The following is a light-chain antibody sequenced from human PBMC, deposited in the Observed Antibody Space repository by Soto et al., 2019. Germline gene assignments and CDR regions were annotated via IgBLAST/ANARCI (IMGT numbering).Light chain of an antibody. Sequence: DIPMTQSPSSLSASVGDRVTITCRASQSITSYLNWYQQKPGKAPKLLIYAASSLQSGVPSRFSGSGSGTDFTLTISILQPEDFATYYCQQSYSTPPETFGQGTKVEIK. CDR2: AAS. CDR3: QQSYSTPPET. V-gene: IGKV1-39*01. CDR1: QSITSY. J-gene: IGKJ1*01.